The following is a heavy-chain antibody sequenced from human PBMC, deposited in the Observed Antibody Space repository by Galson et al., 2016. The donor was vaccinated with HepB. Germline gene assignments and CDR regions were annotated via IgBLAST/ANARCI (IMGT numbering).Heavy chain of an antibody. V-gene: IGHV2-5*02. CDR3: AHGSGWLLDH. D-gene: IGHD6-19*01. CDR2: IYWDDAK. CDR1: GFSLSSAAVG. Sequence: PALVKPTQTLTLTCTFSGFSLSSAAVGVGWVRQAPGEAPEWLAFIYWDDAKYFSPSLSSRLTITKDTSKNQVVLTMTNMDTVDTATYYCAHGSGWLLDHWGQGTLVTVSS. J-gene: IGHJ5*02.